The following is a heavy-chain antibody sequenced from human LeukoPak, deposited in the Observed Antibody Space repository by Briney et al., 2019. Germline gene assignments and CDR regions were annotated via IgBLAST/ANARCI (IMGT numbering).Heavy chain of an antibody. V-gene: IGHV3-21*01. Sequence: PGGSLRLSCAASGFTFSSYEMNWVRQAPGKGLEWVSSISSSSSYIYYADSVKGRFTISRDNAKNSLYLQMNSLRAEDTAVYYCARVWGEGRYDFWSGYFVHYYMDVWGKGTTVTVSS. D-gene: IGHD3-3*01. CDR1: GFTFSSYE. J-gene: IGHJ6*03. CDR3: ARVWGEGRYDFWSGYFVHYYMDV. CDR2: ISSSSSYI.